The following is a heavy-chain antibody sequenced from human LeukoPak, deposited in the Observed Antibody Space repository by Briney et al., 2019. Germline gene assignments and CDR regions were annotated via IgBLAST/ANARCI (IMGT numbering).Heavy chain of an antibody. V-gene: IGHV4-38-2*02. CDR1: GYSISSGYY. Sequence: SETLSLTCTVSGYSISSGYYWGWIRQPPGRGLEWIGSIYHSGSTYYNPSLKSRVTISVDTSKNQSSLRLSSVTAADTAVYYCARSYSSGWYFNNWFDPWGQGTLVTVSS. CDR2: IYHSGST. J-gene: IGHJ5*02. CDR3: ARSYSSGWYFNNWFDP. D-gene: IGHD6-19*01.